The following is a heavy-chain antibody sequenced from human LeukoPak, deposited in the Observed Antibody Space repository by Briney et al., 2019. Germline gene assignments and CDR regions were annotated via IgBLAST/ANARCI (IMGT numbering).Heavy chain of an antibody. J-gene: IGHJ4*02. D-gene: IGHD1-14*01. CDR1: GDSISDSDW. CDR3: ARAGIPWNPADC. CDR2: IRHSGST. V-gene: IGHV4-4*02. Sequence: PSETLSLTCAVSGDSISDSDWWTWVRQPPGKGLEWIREIRHSGSTNYSPSLKSRVTISIDKSKNQLSLKLSSVTAADTANYFCARAGIPWNPADCWGQGTLVIVSS.